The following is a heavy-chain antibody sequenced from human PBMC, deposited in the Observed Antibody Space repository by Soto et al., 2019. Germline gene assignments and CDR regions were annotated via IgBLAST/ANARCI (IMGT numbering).Heavy chain of an antibody. J-gene: IGHJ4*02. V-gene: IGHV1-69*13. CDR2: IIPIFGTA. CDR3: SIVVVVDATSAWPNFDY. Sequence: SVKVSCKASGGTFSSYAISWVRQAPGQGLEWMGGIIPIFGTANYAQKFQGRVTITADESTSTAYMELSSLRSEDTAVYYCSIVVVVDATSAWPNFDYWGQGTLVTVSS. CDR1: GGTFSSYA. D-gene: IGHD2-15*01.